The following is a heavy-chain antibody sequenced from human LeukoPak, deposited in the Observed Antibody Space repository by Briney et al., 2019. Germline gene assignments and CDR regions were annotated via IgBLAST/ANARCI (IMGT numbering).Heavy chain of an antibody. CDR1: GYSIRSGYH. CDR2: IYQSGST. Sequence: TSETLSLTCAVSGYSIRSGYHWSWIRQPPGKGLEWIGSIYQSGSTYYNPYLKSRVTISVDTSKNQFSLNLSSVTAAGSAVYYCARRDFDSSGYLSFYFDYWGQGTLVTVSS. J-gene: IGHJ4*02. CDR3: ARRDFDSSGYLSFYFDY. D-gene: IGHD3-22*01. V-gene: IGHV4-38-2*01.